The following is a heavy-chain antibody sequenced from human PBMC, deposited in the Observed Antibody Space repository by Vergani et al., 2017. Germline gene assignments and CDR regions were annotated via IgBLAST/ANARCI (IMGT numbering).Heavy chain of an antibody. CDR3: ARDPGVGATKDGSGYYGMDV. V-gene: IGHV4-4*02. D-gene: IGHD1-26*01. J-gene: IGHJ6*02. CDR1: GGSISSSNW. Sequence: QVQLQESGPGLVKPSGTLSLTCAVSGGSISSSNWWSWVRQPPGKGLEWIGEIYHSGSTNYNPSLKSRVTMTRDTSTSTVYMELSSLRSADTAVYYCARDPGVGATKDGSGYYGMDVWGQGTTVTVSS. CDR2: IYHSGST.